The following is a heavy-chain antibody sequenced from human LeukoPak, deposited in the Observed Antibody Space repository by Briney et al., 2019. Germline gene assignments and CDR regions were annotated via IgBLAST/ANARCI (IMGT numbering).Heavy chain of an antibody. Sequence: PGGSLRLSCAASGFTVSSNYMSWVRQAPGKGLEWVSVIYSGGSTYYADSGKGRFTISRDNSKNTLYLQMNSLRAEDTAVYYCAGEGDYDSSGYYYFDYWGQGTLVTVSS. J-gene: IGHJ4*02. D-gene: IGHD3-22*01. CDR1: GFTVSSNY. CDR2: IYSGGST. CDR3: AGEGDYDSSGYYYFDY. V-gene: IGHV3-53*01.